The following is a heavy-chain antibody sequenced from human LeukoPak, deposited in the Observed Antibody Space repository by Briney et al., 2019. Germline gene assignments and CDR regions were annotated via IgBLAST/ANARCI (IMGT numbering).Heavy chain of an antibody. CDR3: ARSTGSTMFIDY. Sequence: SETLSLTCTVSGGSISPYYWSWIRQPPGKGLEWLGYIYYSGNTEYKPSLKSRVAMFVDTSKNQFSLRLSSVTAADTAVYYCARSTGSTMFIDYWGQGTLVTVPS. J-gene: IGHJ4*02. V-gene: IGHV4-59*01. D-gene: IGHD3-10*02. CDR1: GGSISPYY. CDR2: IYYSGNT.